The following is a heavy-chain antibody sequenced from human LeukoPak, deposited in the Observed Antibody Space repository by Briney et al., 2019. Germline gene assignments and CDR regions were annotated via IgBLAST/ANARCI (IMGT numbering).Heavy chain of an antibody. CDR2: IYHSGST. CDR1: GGSISSGGYS. Sequence: NPSETLSLTCAVSGGSISSGGYSWNWIRQPPGKGLEWIGYIYHSGSTYYNPSLKSRVTISVDRSKNQFSLKLSSVTAADTAVYYCAKGYYYGSGTYADPFDYWGQGTLVTVSS. D-gene: IGHD3-10*01. CDR3: AKGYYYGSGTYADPFDY. V-gene: IGHV4-30-2*01. J-gene: IGHJ4*02.